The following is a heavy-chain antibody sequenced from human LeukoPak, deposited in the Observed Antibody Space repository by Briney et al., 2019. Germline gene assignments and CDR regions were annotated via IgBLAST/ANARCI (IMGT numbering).Heavy chain of an antibody. CDR3: VKGVGATFDY. CDR2: ISSNGGST. J-gene: IGHJ4*02. CDR1: GFTFSSYA. D-gene: IGHD1-26*01. Sequence: GGSLRLSCSASGFTFSSYAMHWVRRAPGKGLEYVSAISSNGGSTYYADSVKGRFTISRDNPKNPLYLKMSSLRAEDTAGYYWVKGVGATFDYWGEGDLVTVSS. V-gene: IGHV3-64D*06.